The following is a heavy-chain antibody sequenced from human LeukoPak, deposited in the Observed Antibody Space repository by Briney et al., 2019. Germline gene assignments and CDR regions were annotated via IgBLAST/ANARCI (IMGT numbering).Heavy chain of an antibody. CDR2: ISGLSGRT. J-gene: IGHJ4*02. CDR1: GFTFSSYS. V-gene: IGHV3-23*01. CDR3: AKSGYNRFDY. D-gene: IGHD5-24*01. Sequence: GGSLRLSCAASGFTFSSYSMNWVRQAPGKGLEWVSSISGLSGRTYYADSVKGRVTISRDNSKNALSLQMNSLRAEDTAVYYCAKSGYNRFDYWGQGTLVTVSS.